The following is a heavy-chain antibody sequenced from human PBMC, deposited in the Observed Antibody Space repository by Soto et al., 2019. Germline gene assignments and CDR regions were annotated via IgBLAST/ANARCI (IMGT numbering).Heavy chain of an antibody. V-gene: IGHV1-69*13. CDR2: IIPIFGTA. D-gene: IGHD2-2*02. CDR3: ARAVNGYCSSTSCYTQLYYGMDV. CDR1: GGTFSIYA. Sequence: SVKVSCKASGGTFSIYAISCVRQAPVQWLEWMGGIIPIFGTANYAQKFQGRVTITADESTSTTYMELSSLRSEDTAVYYCARAVNGYCSSTSCYTQLYYGMDVWGQGTTVTVSS. J-gene: IGHJ6*02.